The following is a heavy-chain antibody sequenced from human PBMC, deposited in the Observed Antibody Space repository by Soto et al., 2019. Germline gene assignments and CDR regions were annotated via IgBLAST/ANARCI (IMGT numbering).Heavy chain of an antibody. CDR1: GLNFDDFA. CDR2: ITWNSRVL. V-gene: IGHV3-9*01. CDR3: AKGRYDFWSTYYFDS. Sequence: PGGSLRLSCVGTGLNFDDFAMHWVRQAPGKGLEWVSGITWNSRVLAYADSVKGRFTISRDNARNSLYLQMDSLRDEDTALYYCAKGRYDFWSTYYFDSWGQGNLVTVYS. J-gene: IGHJ4*02. D-gene: IGHD3-3*01.